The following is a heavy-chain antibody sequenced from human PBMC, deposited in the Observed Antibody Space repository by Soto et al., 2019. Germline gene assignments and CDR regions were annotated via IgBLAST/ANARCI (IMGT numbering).Heavy chain of an antibody. Sequence: SETVSLTCVVYGGSFSGYYWSWIRQPPGKGLEWIGEINHSGSTNYNPSLKSRVTISVDTSKNQFSLKLSSVTAADTAVYYCARGQDCSGGSCGYNWFDPWGQGTLVTVSS. V-gene: IGHV4-34*01. J-gene: IGHJ5*02. CDR2: INHSGST. D-gene: IGHD2-15*01. CDR3: ARGQDCSGGSCGYNWFDP. CDR1: GGSFSGYY.